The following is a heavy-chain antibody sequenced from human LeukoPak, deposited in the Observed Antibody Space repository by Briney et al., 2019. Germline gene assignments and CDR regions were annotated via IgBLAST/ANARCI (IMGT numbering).Heavy chain of an antibody. Sequence: SETLSLTCVVEGYYFSGFYWTWIRQAPGKGLEWIGEISYSGSTKYNPSLKSRVAMEVDTSKKQISLNLSSVTAADTAVYYCAKGKAAHYHSVTDEYYYYLDVWGKGTTVIVS. CDR1: GYYFSGFY. D-gene: IGHD3-9*01. V-gene: IGHV4-34*01. CDR2: ISYSGST. CDR3: AKGKAAHYHSVTDEYYYYLDV. J-gene: IGHJ6*03.